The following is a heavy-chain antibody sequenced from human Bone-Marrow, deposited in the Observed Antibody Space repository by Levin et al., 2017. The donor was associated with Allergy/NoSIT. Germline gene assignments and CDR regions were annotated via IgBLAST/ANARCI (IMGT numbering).Heavy chain of an antibody. J-gene: IGHJ4*02. D-gene: IGHD6-13*01. V-gene: IGHV3-23*01. CDR2: ISGSGGST. CDR1: GFTFSSYA. CDR3: ANKRSSSWYYFDY. Sequence: LSLTCAASGFTFSSYAMSWVRQAPGKGLEWVSAISGSGGSTYYADSVKGRFTISRDNSKNTLYLQMNSLRAEDTAVYYCANKRSSSWYYFDYWGQGTLVTVSS.